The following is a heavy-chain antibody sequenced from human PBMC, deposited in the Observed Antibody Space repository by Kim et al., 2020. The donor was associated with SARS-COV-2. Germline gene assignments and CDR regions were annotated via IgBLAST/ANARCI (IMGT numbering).Heavy chain of an antibody. V-gene: IGHV4-34*01. CDR1: GGSFNGYS. D-gene: IGHD2-8*01. J-gene: IGHJ5*02. Sequence: SDTLSLTCAVYGGSFNGYSWCWIRQLQGKGLEWIGEVSHDGSTNLNPSLKSRVTMSLDTSKRQFSLRLNSVTAADTAAAYCSSGTNGFDPWGQGNLVTVS. CDR3: SSGTNGFDP. CDR2: VSHDGST.